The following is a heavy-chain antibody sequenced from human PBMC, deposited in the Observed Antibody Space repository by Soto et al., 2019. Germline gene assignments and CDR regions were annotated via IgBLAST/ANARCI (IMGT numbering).Heavy chain of an antibody. CDR3: ARDRRYYYDSSGLGAYYYYGMDV. V-gene: IGHV3-21*01. J-gene: IGHJ6*02. Sequence: PGGSLRLSCAASGFTFSSYSKNWVRQAPGKGLEWVSSISSSSSYIYYADSVKGRFTISRDNAKNSLYLQMNSLRAEDTAVYYCARDRRYYYDSSGLGAYYYYGMDVWGQGTTVTVSS. CDR1: GFTFSSYS. D-gene: IGHD3-22*01. CDR2: ISSSSSYI.